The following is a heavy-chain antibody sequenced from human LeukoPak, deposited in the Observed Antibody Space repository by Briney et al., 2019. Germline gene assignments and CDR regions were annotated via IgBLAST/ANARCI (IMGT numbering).Heavy chain of an antibody. CDR1: GYTFTGYY. V-gene: IGHV1-2*02. D-gene: IGHD6-6*01. J-gene: IGHJ4*02. Sequence: ASVKVSCKASGYTFTGYYMHWVRQAPGQGFEWMGWINPNTGDTNYAQKFQGRVTMTRDTTISAAFMELTRLTSDDTAVYYCVSYPSSSPPFDYWGQGTLVTVSS. CDR3: VSYPSSSPPFDY. CDR2: INPNTGDT.